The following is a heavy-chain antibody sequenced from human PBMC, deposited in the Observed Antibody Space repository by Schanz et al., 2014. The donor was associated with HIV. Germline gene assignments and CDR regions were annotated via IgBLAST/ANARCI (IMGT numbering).Heavy chain of an antibody. CDR1: GFTFSSSG. CDR3: ARSMVYSGSGTTELDY. CDR2: MWYDESHK. D-gene: IGHD1-1*01. J-gene: IGHJ4*02. Sequence: QVQLVESGGGVVQPGRSLRLSCTASGFTFSSSGMHWVRQAPGKGLEWVAAMWYDESHKGYADSVKGRFTISRDNSKNTLYLEMNSLKGEDTAVYYCARSMVYSGSGTTELDYWGQGTLVTVSS. V-gene: IGHV3-33*01.